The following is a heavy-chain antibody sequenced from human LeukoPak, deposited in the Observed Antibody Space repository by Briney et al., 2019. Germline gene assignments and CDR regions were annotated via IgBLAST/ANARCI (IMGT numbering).Heavy chain of an antibody. V-gene: IGHV3-23*01. J-gene: IGHJ4*02. Sequence: PGGSLRLSCAASGFTFSSYAMTWVRQAPGKGLEWVSTMSASGGSTYYADSVKGRFTISRDNSKNTLYLQMNSLRAEDTAVYYCAKDLRGMYDYWGQGTLVTVSS. CDR1: GFTFSSYA. CDR2: MSASGGST. D-gene: IGHD1-26*01. CDR3: AKDLRGMYDY.